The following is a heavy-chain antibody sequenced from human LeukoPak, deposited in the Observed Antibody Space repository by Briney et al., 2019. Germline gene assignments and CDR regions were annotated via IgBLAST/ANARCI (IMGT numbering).Heavy chain of an antibody. D-gene: IGHD2-2*01. CDR2: IYYSGST. CDR3: ARYLREIVVGLDY. CDR1: GGSISSGDCY. J-gene: IGHJ4*02. V-gene: IGHV4-30-4*01. Sequence: SETLSLTCTVSGGSISSGDCYWSWIRQPPGKGLEWIGYIYYSGSTYYNPSLKSRVTISVDTSKNQFSLKLSSVTAADTAVYYCARYLREIVVGLDYWGQGTLVTVSS.